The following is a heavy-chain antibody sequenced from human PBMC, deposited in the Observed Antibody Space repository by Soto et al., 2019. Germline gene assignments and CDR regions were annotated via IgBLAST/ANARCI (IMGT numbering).Heavy chain of an antibody. V-gene: IGHV4-59*01. Sequence: QVQLQASGPGLVKPSETLSLTCTVSSGSIINYYWSWIRQPPGKGLERIGFIYYSGSTNYNSVLKSRVTMSVDMSRQQLSLKLHSVPAADTAVYYCASRLTLATTTGYAFDLWGQGTMVTVSS. J-gene: IGHJ3*01. CDR1: SGSIINYY. D-gene: IGHD4-17*01. CDR3: ASRLTLATTTGYAFDL. CDR2: IYYSGST.